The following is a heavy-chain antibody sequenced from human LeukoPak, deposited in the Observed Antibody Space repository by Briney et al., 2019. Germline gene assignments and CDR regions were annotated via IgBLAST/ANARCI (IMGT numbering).Heavy chain of an antibody. CDR1: GFAFSSYV. CDR2: ISSDGGNT. CDR3: ARAGGGSLSRSFDY. D-gene: IGHD2-15*01. J-gene: IGHJ4*02. Sequence: GGSLRLSCAASGFAFSSYVMYWVRLAPGKGLEYVAAISSDGGNTYYANSVNGRFTISRDNSKNTLFLQMGSLRVEDMALYYCARAGGGSLSRSFDYWGQGTLVTVSS. V-gene: IGHV3-64*01.